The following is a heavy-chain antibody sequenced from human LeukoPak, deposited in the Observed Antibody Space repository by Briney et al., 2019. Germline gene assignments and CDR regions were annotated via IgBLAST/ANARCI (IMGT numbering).Heavy chain of an antibody. V-gene: IGHV4-38-2*01. D-gene: IGHD4-11*01. CDR2: IYHSGST. CDR1: DFSISSGYY. Sequence: KPSETLSLTCAVSDFSISSGYYWGWIRQPPGNGLERIGSIYHSGSTYYNPSLKSRVTMSVDTSKNQSSLKLSSVTAADTAVYYCARHYSNYVHFDYWGQGTLVTVSS. J-gene: IGHJ4*02. CDR3: ARHYSNYVHFDY.